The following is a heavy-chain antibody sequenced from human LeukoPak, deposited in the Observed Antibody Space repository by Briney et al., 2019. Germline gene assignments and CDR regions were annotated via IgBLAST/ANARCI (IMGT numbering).Heavy chain of an antibody. CDR1: GYTFTNYD. J-gene: IGHJ4*02. CDR3: ARGRGGTVVRGYLDY. V-gene: IGHV1-8*01. Sequence: ASVKVSCKASGYTFTNYDVMWVRQATGQGPEWMGWMNSNSGNTGYAQKFQGRVTRTSDTSINTAYMELHSLTSEDTAVYYCARGRGGTVVRGYLDYWGQGTLVTVSS. CDR2: MNSNSGNT. D-gene: IGHD3-10*01.